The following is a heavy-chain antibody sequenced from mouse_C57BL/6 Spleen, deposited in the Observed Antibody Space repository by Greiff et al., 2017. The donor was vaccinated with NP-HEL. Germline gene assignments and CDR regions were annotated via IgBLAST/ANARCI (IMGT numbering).Heavy chain of an antibody. CDR1: GYTFTSYW. Sequence: QVQLQQPGAELVKPGASVKLSCKASGYTFTSYWMHWVKQRPGPGLEWIGRIDPNSGGTKYNEKFKSKATLTVDKPSSTAYMQLSSLTSEDSAVYYCARDYYGSSPFFAYWGQGTLVTVSA. CDR2: IDPNSGGT. D-gene: IGHD1-1*01. V-gene: IGHV1-72*01. CDR3: ARDYYGSSPFFAY. J-gene: IGHJ3*01.